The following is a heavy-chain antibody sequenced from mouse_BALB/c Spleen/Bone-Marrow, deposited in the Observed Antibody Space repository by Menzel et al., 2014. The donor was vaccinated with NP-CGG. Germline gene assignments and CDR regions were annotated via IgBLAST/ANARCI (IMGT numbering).Heavy chain of an antibody. CDR3: ARYYYGSSLFAY. D-gene: IGHD1-1*01. V-gene: IGHV14-3*02. CDR1: GFNIKDTY. J-gene: IGHJ3*01. CDR2: IDPANGNT. Sequence: DVQLVESGAELVKPGASVKLSCTASGFNIKDTYMYWVKQRPEQGLEWIGRIDPANGNTKYDPKFQDKATITADTSSNTAYLQLSSLTSEDTAVYYCARYYYGSSLFAYWGQGTLVTASA.